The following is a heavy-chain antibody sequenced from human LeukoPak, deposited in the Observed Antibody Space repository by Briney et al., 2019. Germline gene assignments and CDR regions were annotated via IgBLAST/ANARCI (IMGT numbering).Heavy chain of an antibody. V-gene: IGHV3-21*01. CDR3: ARDTLLWFGELRSPH. D-gene: IGHD3-10*01. Sequence: PGGSLRLSCAASGFTFSSYSMNWVRQAPGKGLEWVSSISSSSSYIYYADSVKGRFTISRDNAKNSLYLQMNSLRAEDTAVYYCARDTLLWFGELRSPHWGQGTLVTVSS. CDR2: ISSSSSYI. CDR1: GFTFSSYS. J-gene: IGHJ4*02.